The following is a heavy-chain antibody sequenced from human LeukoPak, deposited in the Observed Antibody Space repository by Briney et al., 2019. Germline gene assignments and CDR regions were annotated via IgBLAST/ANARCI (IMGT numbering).Heavy chain of an antibody. CDR3: AREIASSYAFDI. D-gene: IGHD2-21*01. Sequence: SQTLSLTCAISGDSVSGNIAAWNWIRQSPSRGLEWLGRTYFRSQWSDDYAVSVKSRISINPDTSKNQFSLQLNSVTPEDTAVYYCAREIASSYAFDIWGQGTVVTVSS. V-gene: IGHV6-1*01. J-gene: IGHJ3*02. CDR1: GDSVSGNIAA. CDR2: TYFRSQWSD.